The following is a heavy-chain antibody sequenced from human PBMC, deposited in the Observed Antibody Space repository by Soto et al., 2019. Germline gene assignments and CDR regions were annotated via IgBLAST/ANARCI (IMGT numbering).Heavy chain of an antibody. D-gene: IGHD4-17*01. CDR2: VKQDDRASWI. CDR3: ARDSNDYGDYGWYFDL. J-gene: IGHJ2*01. V-gene: IGHV3-7*01. CDR1: GFTFSTYW. Sequence: EVQLVESGGGLVQPGGSLRLSCAASGFTFSTYWMSWVRQAPGKGLEWLADVKQDDRASWINYVDSGKGRFTISRDNAANSLYMQMNSMRAEDTGVYYCARDSNDYGDYGWYFDLWGRGTLVTVSS.